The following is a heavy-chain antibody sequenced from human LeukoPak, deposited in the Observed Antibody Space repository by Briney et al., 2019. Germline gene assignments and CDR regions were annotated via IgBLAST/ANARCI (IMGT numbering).Heavy chain of an antibody. Sequence: PSETLSLTCTVSGGSISSSSYYWGWIRQPPGKGLEWIGSIYYSGSTYYNPSLKSRVTISVDTSKNQFSLKLSSVTAADTAVYYCARRTREATFDYWGQGTLVTVSS. J-gene: IGHJ4*02. CDR3: ARRTREATFDY. V-gene: IGHV4-39*07. CDR2: IYYSGST. CDR1: GGSISSSSYY. D-gene: IGHD5-12*01.